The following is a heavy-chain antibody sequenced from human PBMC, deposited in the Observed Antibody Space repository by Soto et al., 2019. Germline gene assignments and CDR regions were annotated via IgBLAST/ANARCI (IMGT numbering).Heavy chain of an antibody. CDR3: ATDSSGYNWLDP. CDR2: IYYSGST. J-gene: IGHJ5*02. V-gene: IGHV4-31*03. CDR1: GGSISSGGHY. Sequence: SETLSLTCTVSGGSISSGGHYWSWIRQPPGKGLEWIGYIYYSGSTYYNPSLKSRLTISVDTSKNQFSLNLSSVTAADTAVYYCATDSSGYNWLDPWGQGTLVTVSS. D-gene: IGHD3-22*01.